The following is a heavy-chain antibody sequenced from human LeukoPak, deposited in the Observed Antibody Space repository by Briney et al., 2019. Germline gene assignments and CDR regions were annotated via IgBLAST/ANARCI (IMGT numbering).Heavy chain of an antibody. D-gene: IGHD1-1*01. CDR2: MYTSGTA. CDR3: ARAPNWKHFDY. Sequence: SETLSLTCTVSGGSISSGRYYWTWIRQPAGKGLEWIGRMYTSGTANYNPSLKSRVTISVDKSKNQFSLKLSSVTAADTAVYYCARAPNWKHFDYWGQGTLVTVSS. CDR1: GGSISSGRYY. V-gene: IGHV4-61*02. J-gene: IGHJ4*02.